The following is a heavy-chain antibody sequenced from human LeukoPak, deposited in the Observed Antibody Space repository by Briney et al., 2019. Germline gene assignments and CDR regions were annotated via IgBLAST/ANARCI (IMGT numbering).Heavy chain of an antibody. D-gene: IGHD5-12*01. CDR3: AKELRAAHSDY. V-gene: IGHV3-33*06. Sequence: GGSLRLSCAASGFTFSSSGMHWVRQAPGKGLEWVAVIWYDGSNKYYADSVKGRFTISRDNSKNTLYLQMNSLRAEDTAVYYCAKELRAAHSDYWGQGTLVTVSS. J-gene: IGHJ4*02. CDR2: IWYDGSNK. CDR1: GFTFSSSG.